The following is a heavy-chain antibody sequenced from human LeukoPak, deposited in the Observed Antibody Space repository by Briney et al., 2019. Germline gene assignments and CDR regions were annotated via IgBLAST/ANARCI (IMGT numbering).Heavy chain of an antibody. V-gene: IGHV1-46*01. Sequence: ASVKVSCKASGYTFTSYYMHWVRQAPGQGLEWMGIINPSGGSTSYAQKFQGRVTMTRDTSTSTVYMELSSLRSEDTAVYYCARSYCTNGVCYYFDYWGQGTLVTVSS. CDR3: ARSYCTNGVCYYFDY. CDR2: INPSGGST. J-gene: IGHJ4*02. D-gene: IGHD2-8*01. CDR1: GYTFTSYY.